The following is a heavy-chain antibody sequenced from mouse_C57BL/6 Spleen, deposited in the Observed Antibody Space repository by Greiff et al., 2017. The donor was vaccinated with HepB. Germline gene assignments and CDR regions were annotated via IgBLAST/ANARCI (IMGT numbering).Heavy chain of an antibody. CDR3: ASSYGNYEGDV. D-gene: IGHD2-1*01. CDR1: GYTFTSYW. V-gene: IGHV1-64*01. Sequence: QVQLQQPGAELVKPGASVKLSCKASGYTFTSYWMHWVKQRPGQGLEWIGMIHPNSGSTNYNEKFKSKATLTVDKSSSTAYMQLSSLTSEDSAVCYCASSYGNYEGDVWGTGTTVTVSS. J-gene: IGHJ1*03. CDR2: IHPNSGST.